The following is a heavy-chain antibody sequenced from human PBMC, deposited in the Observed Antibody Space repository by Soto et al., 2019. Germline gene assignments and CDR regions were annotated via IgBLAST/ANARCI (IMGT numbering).Heavy chain of an antibody. CDR1: RFTFSHYA. Sequence: GGSLRLSCAASRFTFSHYAMTWVRQAPGKWLQWVSGISRTGGGTYYADSVKGRFNISRDNSKDTVFLQMDSLRVEDTAVYYCATMNWCYCSSDSCPLGSYYFQYWGQGXLVTVPS. CDR3: ATMNWCYCSSDSCPLGSYYFQY. V-gene: IGHV3-23*01. CDR2: ISRTGGGT. J-gene: IGHJ1*01. D-gene: IGHD2-2*01.